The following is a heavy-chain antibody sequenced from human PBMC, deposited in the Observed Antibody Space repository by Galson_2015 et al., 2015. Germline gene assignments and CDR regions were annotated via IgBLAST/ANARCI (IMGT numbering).Heavy chain of an antibody. CDR3: ARDEATVPAALDY. D-gene: IGHD4-17*01. CDR1: GFSFSTSS. Sequence: SLRLSCATSGFSFSTSSMNWVRQAPGKGLEWVSYITRSSSAMYYADSVRGRFTISRDNAKSSVYLQMNSLRDEDTAVYYCARDEATVPAALDYWGQGTMVTVSS. CDR2: ITRSSSAM. J-gene: IGHJ4*02. V-gene: IGHV3-48*02.